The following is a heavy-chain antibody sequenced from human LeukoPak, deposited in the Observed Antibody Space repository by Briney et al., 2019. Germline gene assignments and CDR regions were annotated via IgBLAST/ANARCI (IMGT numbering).Heavy chain of an antibody. D-gene: IGHD6-6*01. CDR1: GFTFSSYG. V-gene: IGHV3-30*18. CDR3: AKDGVIAARLRLGYYYYGMDV. CDR2: ISYDGSNK. Sequence: PGGSLRLSCAASGFTFSSYGTHWVRQAPGKGLEWVAVISYDGSNKYYADSVKGRFTISRDNSKNTLYLQMNSLRAEDTAVYYCAKDGVIAARLRLGYYYYGMDVWGQGTTVTVSS. J-gene: IGHJ6*02.